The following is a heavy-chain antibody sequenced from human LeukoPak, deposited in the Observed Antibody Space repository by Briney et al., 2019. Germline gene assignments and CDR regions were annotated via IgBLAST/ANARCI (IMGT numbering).Heavy chain of an antibody. V-gene: IGHV4-39*07. CDR1: GDSMSSSRFC. Sequence: SETLSLTCTVSGDSMSSSRFCWAWIRQSPGVGLEWIGCIYYNEIKFYSSSLKSRVTMSIDTSRNQFSLKLSSATAADTAVYYCARRVGGSYLTYFDYWAQGTLVTVSS. CDR3: ARRVGGSYLTYFDY. CDR2: IYYNEIK. J-gene: IGHJ4*02. D-gene: IGHD1-26*01.